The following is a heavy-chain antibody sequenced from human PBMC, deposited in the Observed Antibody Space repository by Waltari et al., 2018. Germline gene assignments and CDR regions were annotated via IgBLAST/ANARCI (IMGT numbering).Heavy chain of an antibody. D-gene: IGHD3-10*01. Sequence: QVQLVQTGAEVKKPGASVKVACKAYGYTFTVYYIHWVRQAAGQGLEWMGWINPNSVGTNYAQKFQVRVTMTRDTSVSTDYMEVSRLRSDDTAVYYCARYDGDFNDYWGQGTLVTVSS. CDR3: ARYDGDFNDY. CDR1: GYTFTVYY. V-gene: IGHV1-2*02. CDR2: INPNSVGT. J-gene: IGHJ4*02.